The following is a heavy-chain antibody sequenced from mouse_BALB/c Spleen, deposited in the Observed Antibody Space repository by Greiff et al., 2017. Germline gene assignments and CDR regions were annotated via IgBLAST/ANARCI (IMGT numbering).Heavy chain of an antibody. CDR3: ARERNWDDYAMDY. V-gene: IGHV1-7*01. Sequence: VQLQESGAELAKPGASVKMSCKASGYTFTSYWMHWVKQRPGQGLEWIGYINPSTGYTEYNQKFKDKATLTADKSSSTAYMQLSSLTSEDSAVYYCARERNWDDYAMDYWCQGTSVTVSS. D-gene: IGHD4-1*01. CDR1: GYTFTSYW. CDR2: INPSTGYT. J-gene: IGHJ4*01.